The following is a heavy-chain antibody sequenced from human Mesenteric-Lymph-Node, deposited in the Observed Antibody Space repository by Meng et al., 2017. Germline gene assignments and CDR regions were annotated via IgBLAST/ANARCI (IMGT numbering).Heavy chain of an antibody. CDR2: ISGSGGGT. V-gene: IGHV3-23*01. CDR1: GFNFRTYG. Sequence: EVQLLESGGGLVQPGGSLRLSWSASGFNFRTYGMSWVRQAPGKGLEWVSGISGSGGGTYYGDSVKGRFTISRDNSKNTLYLQMSSLRAEDTAIYYCAKGDSGWYQEYNWFDPWGQGTLVTVSS. D-gene: IGHD6-19*01. J-gene: IGHJ5*02. CDR3: AKGDSGWYQEYNWFDP.